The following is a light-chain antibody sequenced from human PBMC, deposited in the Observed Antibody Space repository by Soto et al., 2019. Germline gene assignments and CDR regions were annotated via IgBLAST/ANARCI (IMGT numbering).Light chain of an antibody. CDR1: SSDVGGYNY. CDR2: EVS. J-gene: IGLJ3*02. CDR3: SSYTTSGTPV. Sequence: QSVLTQPASVSGSPVQSITISCTGTSSDVGGYNYLSWYQQHPGKAARVMIYEVSNRPSGVSNRFSGSKSGNTASLTISGLQAEYEADYFCSSYTTSGTPVFGGGTQLTVL. V-gene: IGLV2-14*01.